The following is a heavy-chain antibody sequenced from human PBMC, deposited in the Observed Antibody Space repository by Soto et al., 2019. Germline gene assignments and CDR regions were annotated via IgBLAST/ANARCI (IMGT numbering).Heavy chain of an antibody. J-gene: IGHJ4*02. CDR3: ARDTYSGWSGFDY. V-gene: IGHV4-59*01. D-gene: IGHD5-12*01. CDR1: GGSISSYY. CDR2: IYYSGST. Sequence: SETLSLTCTVSGGSISSYYWSWIRQPPGKGLEWIGYIYYSGSTNYNPSLKSRVTISVDTSKNQFSLKLSSVTAADTAVYYCARDTYSGWSGFDYWGQGTLVTVSS.